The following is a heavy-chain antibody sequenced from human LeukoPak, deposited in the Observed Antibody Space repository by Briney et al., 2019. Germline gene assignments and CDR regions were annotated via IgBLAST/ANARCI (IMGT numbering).Heavy chain of an antibody. D-gene: IGHD6-19*01. V-gene: IGHV3-48*04. Sequence: GGSLRLSCADSGFTFSSYSMNWVRQAPGKGLEWVSYISSSSSTIYYADSVKGRFTISRDNAKNSLYLQMNSLRAEDTAVYYCARAIAVAEGDFDYWGQGTLVTVSS. CDR1: GFTFSSYS. J-gene: IGHJ4*02. CDR2: ISSSSSTI. CDR3: ARAIAVAEGDFDY.